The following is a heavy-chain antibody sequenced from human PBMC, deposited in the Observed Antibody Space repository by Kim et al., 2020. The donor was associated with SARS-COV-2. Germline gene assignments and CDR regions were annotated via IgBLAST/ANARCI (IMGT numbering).Heavy chain of an antibody. Sequence: ASVKVSCKVSGYTLTELSMHWVRQAPGKGLEWMGGFDPEDGETIYAQKLQGRVTMTDDTSTDTAYMELSSLRSEDTAVYYCATLDSSGYYKEYYFDYWGQGTLVTVSS. CDR1: GYTLTELS. D-gene: IGHD3-22*01. CDR2: FDPEDGET. V-gene: IGHV1-24*01. CDR3: ATLDSSGYYKEYYFDY. J-gene: IGHJ4*02.